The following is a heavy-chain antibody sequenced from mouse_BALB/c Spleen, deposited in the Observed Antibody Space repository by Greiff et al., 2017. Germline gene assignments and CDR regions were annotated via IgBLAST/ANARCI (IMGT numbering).Heavy chain of an antibody. CDR3: ARSDGNYPDWYFDV. Sequence: EVKVVESGGDLVKPGGSLKLSCAASGFTFSSYGMSWVRQTPDKRLEWVATISSGGSYTYYPDSVKGRFTISRDNAKNTLYLQMSSLKSEDTAMYYCARSDGNYPDWYFDVWGAGTTVAVSS. CDR2: ISSGGSYT. J-gene: IGHJ1*01. D-gene: IGHD2-1*01. CDR1: GFTFSSYG. V-gene: IGHV5-6*01.